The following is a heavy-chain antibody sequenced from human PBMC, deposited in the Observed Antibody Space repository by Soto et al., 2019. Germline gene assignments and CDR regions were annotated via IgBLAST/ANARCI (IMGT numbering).Heavy chain of an antibody. CDR1: GFTFSSYG. V-gene: IGHV3-33*01. Sequence: QVQLVESGGGVVQPGRSLRLSCAASGFTFSSYGMHWVRQAPGKGLEWVAVIWYDGSNKYYADSVKGRFTISRDKSKNTLYLQVNSLRAEDTAVYYCAREGCSGGSCYSVGYWGQGTLVTVSS. CDR2: IWYDGSNK. D-gene: IGHD2-15*01. J-gene: IGHJ4*02. CDR3: AREGCSGGSCYSVGY.